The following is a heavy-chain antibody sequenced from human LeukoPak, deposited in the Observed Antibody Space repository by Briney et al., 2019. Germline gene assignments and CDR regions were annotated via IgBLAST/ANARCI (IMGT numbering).Heavy chain of an antibody. CDR2: IKQDGSEK. CDR3: AKGAVRITMVRGVIIPDYFDY. V-gene: IGHV3-7*03. CDR1: GFTFSSYW. D-gene: IGHD3-10*01. J-gene: IGHJ4*02. Sequence: GGSLRLSCAASGFTFSSYWMSWVRQAPGKGLEWVANIKQDGSEKYYVDSVKGRFTISRDNAKNSLYLQMNSLRAEDTAVYYCAKGAVRITMVRGVIIPDYFDYWGQGTLVTVSS.